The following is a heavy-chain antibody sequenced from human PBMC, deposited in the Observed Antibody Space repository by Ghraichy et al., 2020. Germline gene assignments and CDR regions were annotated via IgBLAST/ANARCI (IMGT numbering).Heavy chain of an antibody. CDR1: GFTFSSYS. J-gene: IGHJ4*02. CDR2: ITSRSNSI. V-gene: IGHV3-48*01. Sequence: GSLRLSCAASGFTFSSYSMNWVRQAPGKGLEWVAYITSRSNSIYYTDSVKGRFTISRDNAKNSLFLQMKSLRAEDTAVYYCARGLTPYYGSGIGGTSPFDYWGQGTLVTVSS. CDR3: ARGLTPYYGSGIGGTSPFDY. D-gene: IGHD3-10*01.